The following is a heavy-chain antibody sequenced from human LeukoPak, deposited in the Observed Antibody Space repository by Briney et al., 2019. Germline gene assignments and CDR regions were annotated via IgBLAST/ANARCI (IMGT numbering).Heavy chain of an antibody. CDR3: ARSGRGNSAGFDC. CDR1: GFTFTAGT. CDR2: ISGDEKT. Sequence: GGSLRLSCGASGFTFTAGTMSWVRQAPGKGLEWVSAISGDEKTYYADSVKGRFTVFRDSSENILYLYVSSLRVEDTAIYYCARSGRGNSAGFDCWGQGTLVTVSS. V-gene: IGHV3-23*01. J-gene: IGHJ4*02. D-gene: IGHD3-10*01.